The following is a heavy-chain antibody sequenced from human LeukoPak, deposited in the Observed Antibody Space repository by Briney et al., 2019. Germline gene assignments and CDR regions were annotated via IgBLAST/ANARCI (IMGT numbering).Heavy chain of an antibody. J-gene: IGHJ3*02. D-gene: IGHD1-26*01. CDR2: IIPIFGTA. CDR3: AAVKWELLSAFDI. V-gene: IGHV1-69*01. CDR1: GGTFSSYA. Sequence: ASVKVSCKASGGTFSSYAISWVRQAPGQGLEWMGGIIPIFGTANYAQKFQGRVTITADESTSTAYMELSSLRSEDTAVYYCAAVKWELLSAFDIWGQGTMVTVSS.